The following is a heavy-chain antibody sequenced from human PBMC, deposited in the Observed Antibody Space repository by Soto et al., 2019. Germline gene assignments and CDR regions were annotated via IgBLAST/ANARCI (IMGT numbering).Heavy chain of an antibody. D-gene: IGHD3-10*01. J-gene: IGHJ4*02. V-gene: IGHV4-30-4*01. CDR3: ASGMVRGVTPPIPFDY. CDR2: IYYSGCT. Sequence: QVQLQESGPGLVKPSQTLSLTCTVSGGSISSGDYYWSWIRQPPGKGLEWIGYIYYSGCTYYNPSLKSRVTISVDTSQNQFSLKLSSVTAADTAVYYCASGMVRGVTPPIPFDYWGQGTLVTVSS. CDR1: GGSISSGDYY.